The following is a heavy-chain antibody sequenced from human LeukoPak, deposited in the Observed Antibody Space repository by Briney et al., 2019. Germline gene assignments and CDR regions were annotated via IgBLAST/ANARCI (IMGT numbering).Heavy chain of an antibody. D-gene: IGHD6-13*01. J-gene: IGHJ1*01. CDR1: GFTFSSYD. Sequence: GGSLRLSCAASGFTFSSYDMHWVRQATGKGLEWVSAIGTAGDTYYPGSVKGRFTISRENAKNSLYLQMNSLRAEDTAVYYSSLEGSSWYRYFQHWGQGTLVTVSS. CDR2: IGTAGDT. V-gene: IGHV3-13*04. CDR3: SLEGSSWYRYFQH.